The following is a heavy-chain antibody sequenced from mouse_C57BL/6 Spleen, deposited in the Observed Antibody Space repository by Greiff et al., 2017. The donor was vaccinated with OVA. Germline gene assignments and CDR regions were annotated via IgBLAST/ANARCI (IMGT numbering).Heavy chain of an antibody. CDR3: TTEDYYGSRCFAY. CDR1: GFNIKDYY. D-gene: IGHD1-1*01. Sequence: VQLQQSGAELVRPGASVKLSCTASGFNIKDYYMHWVKQRPEQGLEWIGRIDPEDGDTEYAPKFQGKATMTADTSSNTAYLQLSSLTSEDTAVYYCTTEDYYGSRCFAYWGQGTLVTVSA. V-gene: IGHV14-1*01. CDR2: IDPEDGDT. J-gene: IGHJ3*01.